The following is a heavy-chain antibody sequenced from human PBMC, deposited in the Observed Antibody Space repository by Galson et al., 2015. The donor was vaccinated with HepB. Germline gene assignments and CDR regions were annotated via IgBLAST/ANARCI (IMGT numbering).Heavy chain of an antibody. J-gene: IGHJ4*02. CDR2: IIPLCGSA. D-gene: IGHD3-22*01. Sequence: SVKVSCKASGFNFSNYAINWLRQAPGQGLEWMGGIIPLCGSASYAQKFHGRFTITTDESTSTNYMELRSLRSEDTALYYCARDFYSSGYYAYWGQGTLVTVSS. CDR3: ARDFYSSGYYAY. V-gene: IGHV1-69*05. CDR1: GFNFSNYA.